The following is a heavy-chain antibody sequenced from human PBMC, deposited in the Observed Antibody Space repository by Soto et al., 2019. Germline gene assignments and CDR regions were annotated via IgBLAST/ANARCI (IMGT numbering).Heavy chain of an antibody. V-gene: IGHV1-3*01. Sequence: ASVKVSCKASGYTFTNYAMHWVRQAPGQRLEWMGWINAGNGNTKYSQKFQGRVTITRDTSASPAYMELSSLRSEDTAVYYWARGIGDYRPGDWGEGTLV. CDR2: INAGNGNT. CDR1: GYTFTNYA. J-gene: IGHJ4*02. D-gene: IGHD2-21*01. CDR3: ARGIGDYRPGD.